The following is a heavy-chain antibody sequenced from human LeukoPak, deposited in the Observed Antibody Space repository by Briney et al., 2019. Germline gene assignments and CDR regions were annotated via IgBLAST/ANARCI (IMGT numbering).Heavy chain of an antibody. Sequence: SETLSLTCTVSGGSISTYSWNWIRQPPGQGLEWIGYVYKGGGTYNNPSLRSRVAISMDTSNSQFSLRLTSVTAADTAVYYCARDAGGTWFDPWGQGILVTVSS. CDR1: GGSISTYS. V-gene: IGHV4-59*01. J-gene: IGHJ5*02. CDR2: VYKGGGT. CDR3: ARDAGGTWFDP.